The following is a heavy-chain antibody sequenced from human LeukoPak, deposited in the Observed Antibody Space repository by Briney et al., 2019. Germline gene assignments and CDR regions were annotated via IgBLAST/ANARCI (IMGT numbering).Heavy chain of an antibody. CDR2: IIPIFGTA. J-gene: IGHJ3*02. CDR1: GGTFSSYA. V-gene: IGHV1-69*06. Sequence: ASVKVSCTASGGTFSSYAISWVRQAPGQGLEWMGGIIPIFGTANYAQTLQGRVTITADKSTSTAYMELSSLRSEDTAVYYCASRKRAFDIWGQGTMVTVSS. CDR3: ASRKRAFDI.